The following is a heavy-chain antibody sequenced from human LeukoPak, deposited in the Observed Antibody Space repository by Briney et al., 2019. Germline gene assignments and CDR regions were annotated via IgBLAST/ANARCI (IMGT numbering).Heavy chain of an antibody. CDR2: ISSSSSYI. V-gene: IGHV3-21*01. D-gene: IGHD6-13*01. CDR1: GFTFSSYS. CDR3: AREGLRIAAAAHDAFDI. Sequence: RPGGSLRLSWAASGFTFSSYSMNWVRQAPGKGLEWVSSISSSSSYIYYADSVKGRFTISRDNAKNSLYLQMNSLRAEDTAVYYCAREGLRIAAAAHDAFDIWGQGTMVTVSS. J-gene: IGHJ3*02.